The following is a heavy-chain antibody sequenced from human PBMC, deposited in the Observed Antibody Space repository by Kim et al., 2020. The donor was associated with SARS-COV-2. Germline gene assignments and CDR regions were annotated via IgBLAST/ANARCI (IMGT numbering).Heavy chain of an antibody. CDR2: ISYDGSNK. Sequence: GGSLRLSCAASGFTFSSYGMHWVRQAPGKGLEWVAVISYDGSNKYYADSVKGRFTISRDNSKNTLYLQMNSLRAEDTAVYYCAKDQGALTYYDFWSAPNGIMDVWGKGTTVTVSS. CDR1: GFTFSSYG. D-gene: IGHD3-3*01. J-gene: IGHJ6*03. V-gene: IGHV3-30*18. CDR3: AKDQGALTYYDFWSAPNGIMDV.